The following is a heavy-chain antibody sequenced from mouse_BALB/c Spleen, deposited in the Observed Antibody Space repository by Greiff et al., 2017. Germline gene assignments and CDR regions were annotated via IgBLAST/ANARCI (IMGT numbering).Heavy chain of an antibody. CDR3: AREGGFAY. V-gene: IGHV2-9*02. J-gene: IGHJ3*01. CDR1: GFSLTSYG. Sequence: VQGVESGPGLVAPSQSLSITCTVSGFSLTSYGVHWVRQPPGKGLEWLGVIWAGGSTNYNSALMSRLSISKDNSKSQVFLKMNSLQTDDTAMYYCAREGGFAYWGQGTLVTVSA. CDR2: IWAGGST.